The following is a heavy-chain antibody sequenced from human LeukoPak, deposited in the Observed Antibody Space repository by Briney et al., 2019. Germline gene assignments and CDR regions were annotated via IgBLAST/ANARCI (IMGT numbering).Heavy chain of an antibody. CDR3: AKDFLKSITLIRGVRSWVGYFDS. D-gene: IGHD3-10*01. CDR1: GFIFSSYS. CDR2: ISSSSTYI. Sequence: GGSLRLSCAASGFIFSSYSMNWVRQAPGKGLEWVSSISSSSTYIYYADSVKGRFTISRDNSKNTLYLQMNSLRVEDTAVYYCAKDFLKSITLIRGVRSWVGYFDSWGQGTLVTVSS. V-gene: IGHV3-21*01. J-gene: IGHJ4*02.